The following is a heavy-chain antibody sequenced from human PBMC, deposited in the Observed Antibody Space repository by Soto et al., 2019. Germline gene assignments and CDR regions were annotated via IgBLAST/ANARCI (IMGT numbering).Heavy chain of an antibody. D-gene: IGHD2-2*01. V-gene: IGHV1-69*06. J-gene: IGHJ4*02. CDR3: AGRCDSTTCLGHFDY. CDR1: GGTLNNYV. CDR2: ILPIFATA. Sequence: QVQLVQSGAEVKKPGSSVKVSCKASGGTLNNYVVNWVRQAPGQGLEWMGGILPIFATANYAQKFQGRVTITAYKSTSTAYMELTSLRSEDTAVYYCAGRCDSTTCLGHFDYWGQGTLVTVAS.